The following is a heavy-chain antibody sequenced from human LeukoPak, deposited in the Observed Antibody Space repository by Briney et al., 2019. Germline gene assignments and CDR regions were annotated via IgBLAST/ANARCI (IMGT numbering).Heavy chain of an antibody. CDR3: TTRSGDFWSGFVN. CDR2: FDPEEAKM. D-gene: IGHD3-3*01. CDR1: GNSLSELS. Sequence: ASVKVSCKVSGNSLSELSIQWVRQAPGKGLGCMGGFDPEEAKMVYAQNFQGRVTMTEDTSTQTAYMELSGLTFDDTAVYYCTTRSGDFWSGFVNWGQGTLVTVSS. V-gene: IGHV1-24*01. J-gene: IGHJ4*02.